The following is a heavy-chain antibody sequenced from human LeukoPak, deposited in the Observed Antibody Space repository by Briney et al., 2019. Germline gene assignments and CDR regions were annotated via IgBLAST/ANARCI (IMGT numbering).Heavy chain of an antibody. D-gene: IGHD5-24*01. CDR2: ISAYNGNT. J-gene: IGHJ4*02. V-gene: IGHV1-18*01. Sequence: ASVNVSCTASGYTFTSYGISWVRQAPGQGLEGMGWISAYNGNTNYAQKLQGRVTMTTDTSTSTAYMELRSLRSDDTAVYYCARDSPDGYNPYFDYWGQGTLVTVSS. CDR3: ARDSPDGYNPYFDY. CDR1: GYTFTSYG.